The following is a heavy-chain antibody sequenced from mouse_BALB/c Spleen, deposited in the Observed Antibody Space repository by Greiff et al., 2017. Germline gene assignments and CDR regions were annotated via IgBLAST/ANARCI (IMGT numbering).Heavy chain of an antibody. CDR2: ISSGSSTI. CDR3: ARGDYGPFAY. J-gene: IGHJ3*01. D-gene: IGHD1-2*01. Sequence: EGHLVESGGGLVQPGGSRKLSCAASGFTFSSFGMHWVRQAPEKGLEWVAYISSGSSTIYYADTVKGRFTISRDNPKNTLFLQMTSLRSEDTAMYYCARGDYGPFAYWGQGTLVTVSA. V-gene: IGHV5-17*02. CDR1: GFTFSSFG.